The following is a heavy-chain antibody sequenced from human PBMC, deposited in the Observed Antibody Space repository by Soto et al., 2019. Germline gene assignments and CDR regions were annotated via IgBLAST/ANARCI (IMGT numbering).Heavy chain of an antibody. CDR2: ISYDGTNK. V-gene: IGHV3-30*04. CDR1: GFMFSAYA. D-gene: IGHD6-19*01. J-gene: IGHJ4*01. CDR3: ARDPSPYTSGWYGIDF. Sequence: QVQLVESGGGVVQPGRSLRLSCAASGFMFSAYAMLWVRQAPGKGLEWVAAISYDGTNKYYADSIKGRFTISRDNSANTLFLQVNSVRREDTAMYYCARDPSPYTSGWYGIDFWGHGTLVTVSS.